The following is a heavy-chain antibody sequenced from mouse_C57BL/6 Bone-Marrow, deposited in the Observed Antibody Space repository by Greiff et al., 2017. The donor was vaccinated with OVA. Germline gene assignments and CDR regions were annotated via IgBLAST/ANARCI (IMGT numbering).Heavy chain of an antibody. D-gene: IGHD3-2*02. Sequence: QVQLQQSDAELVKPGASVKISCKVSGYTFTDHTIHWMKQRPEQGLEWIGYIYPRDGSTKYNEKFKGKATLTADKYSRTAYMQLNSRTSEDSAVYFCARPRQLRLLDAMDYWGQGTSVTVSS. CDR3: ARPRQLRLLDAMDY. CDR1: GYTFTDHT. J-gene: IGHJ4*01. V-gene: IGHV1-78*01. CDR2: IYPRDGST.